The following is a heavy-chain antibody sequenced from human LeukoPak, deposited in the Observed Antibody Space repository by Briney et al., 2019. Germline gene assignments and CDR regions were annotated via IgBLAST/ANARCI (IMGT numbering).Heavy chain of an antibody. Sequence: PSETLSLTCTVSGGSISSYYWSWIRQPPGKGLEWIGYIYYSGSTNYNPSLKSRVTISVDTSKNQFSLKLSSVTAADTAVYYCARLLGYHFDYWGQGTLVTVSS. V-gene: IGHV4-59*08. J-gene: IGHJ4*02. D-gene: IGHD5-18*01. CDR1: GGSISSYY. CDR2: IYYSGST. CDR3: ARLLGYHFDY.